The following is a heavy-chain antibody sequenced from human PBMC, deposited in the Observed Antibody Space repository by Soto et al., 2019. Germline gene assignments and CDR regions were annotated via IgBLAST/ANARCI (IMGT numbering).Heavy chain of an antibody. CDR2: IDPSDSYT. CDR3: AREMATISTKSDYYGMDV. D-gene: IGHD5-12*01. V-gene: IGHV5-10-1*01. Sequence: GESLKISCKGSGYSFTSYWIGWVRQMPGKGLEWMGRIDPSDSYTNYSPSFQGHVTISADKSISTAYLQWSSLKASDTAMYYCAREMATISTKSDYYGMDVWGQGTTVTVSS. J-gene: IGHJ6*02. CDR1: GYSFTSYW.